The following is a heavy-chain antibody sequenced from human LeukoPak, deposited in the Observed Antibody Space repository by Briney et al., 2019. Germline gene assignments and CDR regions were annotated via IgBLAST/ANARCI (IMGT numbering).Heavy chain of an antibody. CDR2: ISGDDDNT. Sequence: GGSLRLSCAASGFTFNNYAMSWVRRAPGKGPEWVSAISGDDDNTYYADSVKGRFTISRDNSKNTLYLQMNSLRAEDTAVYYCAKDLLNGDYDYDYWGQGTLVTVSS. D-gene: IGHD4-17*01. J-gene: IGHJ4*02. V-gene: IGHV3-23*01. CDR1: GFTFNNYA. CDR3: AKDLLNGDYDYDY.